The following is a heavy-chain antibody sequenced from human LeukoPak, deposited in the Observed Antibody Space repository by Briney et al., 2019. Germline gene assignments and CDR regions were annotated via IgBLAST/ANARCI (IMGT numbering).Heavy chain of an antibody. CDR3: ARGAGLWFGELGGTDFDY. V-gene: IGHV1-18*01. Sequence: ASVKVSCKASGYTFTSYGISWVRQAPGQGLEWMGWISAYNGNTNYAQKLQGRVTMTTDTSTSTAYMELRSLRSEDTAVYYCARGAGLWFGELGGTDFDYWGQGTLVTVSS. D-gene: IGHD3-10*01. J-gene: IGHJ4*02. CDR1: GYTFTSYG. CDR2: ISAYNGNT.